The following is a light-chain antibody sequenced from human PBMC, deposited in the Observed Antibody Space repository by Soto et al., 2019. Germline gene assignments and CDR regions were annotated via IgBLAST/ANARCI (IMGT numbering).Light chain of an antibody. V-gene: IGLV1-40*01. J-gene: IGLJ2*01. CDR2: GNS. CDR3: QSYDSSLSVV. Sequence: QSVLTQPPSVSGAPGQRVTISCTGSSSNIGAGYDVYWYQQLPGTAPKILIYGNSNRPSGVPDRFSGSKSGTSASLAITGLQAEDEADYYSQSYDSSLSVVFGGGTKLTVL. CDR1: SSNIGAGYD.